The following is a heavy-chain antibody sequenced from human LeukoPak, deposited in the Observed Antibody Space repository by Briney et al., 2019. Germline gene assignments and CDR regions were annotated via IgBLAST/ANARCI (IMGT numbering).Heavy chain of an antibody. CDR3: ARADYDYVWGSYRQYYFDY. CDR1: GFIFRDFS. J-gene: IGHJ4*02. V-gene: IGHV3-7*01. CDR2: MNEYGSEI. Sequence: GGSLRLSCSVSGFIFRDFSMSWVRQAPGKGLEWVAKMNEYGSEIFYVDSVKGRFTISRDNGKNSLYLQMNRLRAEDTAVYYCARADYDYVWGSYRQYYFDYWGQGTLVTVSS. D-gene: IGHD3-16*02.